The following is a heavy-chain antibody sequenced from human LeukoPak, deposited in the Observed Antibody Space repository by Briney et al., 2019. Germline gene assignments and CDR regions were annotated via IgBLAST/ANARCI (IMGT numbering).Heavy chain of an antibody. V-gene: IGHV3-23*01. D-gene: IGHD6-19*01. J-gene: IGHJ4*01. CDR3: AKGIYSSGWSYFDY. Sequence: GSLRLSCTASGFTFSNSAMSWVRQAPGKGLEWVSTLSGSGITTYYADSVKGRFTISRDNSKNTLYLQMNSLRAEDTAVYYCAKGIYSSGWSYFDYWGHGTLVTVSS. CDR2: LSGSGITT. CDR1: GFTFSNSA.